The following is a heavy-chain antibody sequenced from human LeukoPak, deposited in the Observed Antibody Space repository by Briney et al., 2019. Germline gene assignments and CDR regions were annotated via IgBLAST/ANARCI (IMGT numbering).Heavy chain of an antibody. V-gene: IGHV3-74*01. CDR1: GFTFSSYW. CDR3: ARGSADPY. J-gene: IGHJ4*02. D-gene: IGHD1-26*01. CDR2: INTDGTST. Sequence: KPGGSLRLSCAASGFTFSSYWMHWFRQAPGKGLVWVSQINTDGTSTTYADSVKGRFTISRHNAKNTLYLQMNSLRAEDTAVYYCARGSADPYWGQGTLVTVSS.